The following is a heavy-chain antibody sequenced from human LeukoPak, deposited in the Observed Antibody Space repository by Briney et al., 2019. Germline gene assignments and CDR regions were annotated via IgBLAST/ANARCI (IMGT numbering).Heavy chain of an antibody. CDR3: AKKGSGWNYGMDV. Sequence: GGSLRLSCAASGFTFSSFAMSWVRQAPGKGLEWVSAISGSGGSTYYADSVKGRFTISRDNSKNTLYLQMNSLRAEDTAVYYCAKKGSGWNYGMDVWGQGTTVTVSS. V-gene: IGHV3-23*01. J-gene: IGHJ6*02. CDR2: ISGSGGST. CDR1: GFTFSSFA. D-gene: IGHD6-19*01.